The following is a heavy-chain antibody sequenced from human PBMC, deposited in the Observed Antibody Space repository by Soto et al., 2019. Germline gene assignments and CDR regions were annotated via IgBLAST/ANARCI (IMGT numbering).Heavy chain of an antibody. Sequence: HPGGSLRLSCVASGFTFSDYWMSWVRQAPGKGLEWVANIKQDGSDKYYVDSVKGRFTISRDNTKNSLYLQMNSLRADDTALYYCARCGISTTWCHWGQGALVTVSS. CDR3: ARCGISTTWCH. CDR2: IKQDGSDK. D-gene: IGHD1-26*01. J-gene: IGHJ4*02. V-gene: IGHV3-7*05. CDR1: GFTFSDYW.